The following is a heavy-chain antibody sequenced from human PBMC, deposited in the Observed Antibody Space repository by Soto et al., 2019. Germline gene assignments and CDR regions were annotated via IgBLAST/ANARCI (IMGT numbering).Heavy chain of an antibody. V-gene: IGHV1-18*01. CDR2: ISAYNGNT. J-gene: IGHJ4*02. D-gene: IGHD3-16*02. CDR1: GYTFTSYG. Sequence: QVQLVQSGAEVKKPGASVKVSCKASGYTFTSYGISWVRQAPGQGLEWMGWISAYNGNTNYAQKLQRRVTMTTDTSTSTAYMELRRLISDDTAVYYCGRDVQDMITVGGVIVMEGFDYWGQGSLVTVCS. CDR3: GRDVQDMITVGGVIVMEGFDY.